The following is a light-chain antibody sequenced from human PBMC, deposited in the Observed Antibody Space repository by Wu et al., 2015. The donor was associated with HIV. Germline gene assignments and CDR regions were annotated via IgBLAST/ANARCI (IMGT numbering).Light chain of an antibody. CDR2: GAS. Sequence: DIVLTQSPGTLFLSPGQRATLSCRASQSVSSRNLAWYQQKPGQAPRLLIYGASSRATGIPDRFSGSGSGTDFTLTITRLEPEDFAVYYCQQYGSSPLFTFGPGTKVEVK. CDR3: QQYGSSPLFT. J-gene: IGKJ3*01. V-gene: IGKV3-20*01. CDR1: QSVSSRN.